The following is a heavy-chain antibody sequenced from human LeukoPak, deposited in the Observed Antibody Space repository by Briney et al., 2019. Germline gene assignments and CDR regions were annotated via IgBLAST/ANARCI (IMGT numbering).Heavy chain of an antibody. CDR3: ARDKGTVVTPGWFDP. CDR1: GGSISSGGYY. V-gene: IGHV4-31*03. D-gene: IGHD4-23*01. Sequence: PSQTLSLTCTVSGGSISSGGYYWSWIRQHPGKGLEWIGYIYYSGSTYYNPSLKSRVTISVDTSKNQFSLKLSSVTAADTAVYYCARDKGTVVTPGWFDPWGQGTLVTVSS. J-gene: IGHJ5*02. CDR2: IYYSGST.